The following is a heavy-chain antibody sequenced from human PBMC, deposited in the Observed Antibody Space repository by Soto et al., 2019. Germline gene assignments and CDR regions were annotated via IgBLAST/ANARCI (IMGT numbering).Heavy chain of an antibody. D-gene: IGHD6-6*01. CDR3: ARGRADIAARRRGPDYYFDY. Sequence: ASVKVSCKASGYTFTGYYMHWVRQAPGQGLEWMGWINPNSGGTNYAQKFQGRVTMTRDTSISTAYMELSRLRSDDTAVYYCARGRADIAARRRGPDYYFDYWGQGTLVTVSS. V-gene: IGHV1-2*02. CDR2: INPNSGGT. CDR1: GYTFTGYY. J-gene: IGHJ4*02.